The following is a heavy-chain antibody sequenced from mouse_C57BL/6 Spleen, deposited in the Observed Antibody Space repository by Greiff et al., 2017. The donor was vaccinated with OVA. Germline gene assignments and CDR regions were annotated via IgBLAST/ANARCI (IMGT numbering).Heavy chain of an antibody. D-gene: IGHD1-1*01. J-gene: IGHJ2*01. CDR1: GFTFSSYA. V-gene: IGHV5-4*03. CDR3: ARGDGSRRDYFDY. CDR2: ISDGGSYT. Sequence: DVMLVESGGGLVKPGGSLKLSCAASGFTFSSYAMSWVRQTPEKRLEWVATISDGGSYTYYPDNVKGRFTISRDNAKNNLYLQMSHLKSEDTAMYYCARGDGSRRDYFDYWGQGTTLTVSS.